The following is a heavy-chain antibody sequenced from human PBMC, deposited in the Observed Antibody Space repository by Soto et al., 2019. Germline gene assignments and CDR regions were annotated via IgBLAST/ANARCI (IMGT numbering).Heavy chain of an antibody. CDR3: AREGVAGLYNWFDP. V-gene: IGHV3-30-3*01. CDR1: GFTFSSYA. Sequence: QVRLVESGGGVVQPGRSLRLSCAASGFTFSSYAMHWVRQAPGKGLEWVAVISYDGSNKYYADSVKGRFTISRDNSKNTLYLQMNSLRAEDTAVYYCAREGVAGLYNWFDPWGQGTLVTVSS. D-gene: IGHD6-19*01. J-gene: IGHJ5*02. CDR2: ISYDGSNK.